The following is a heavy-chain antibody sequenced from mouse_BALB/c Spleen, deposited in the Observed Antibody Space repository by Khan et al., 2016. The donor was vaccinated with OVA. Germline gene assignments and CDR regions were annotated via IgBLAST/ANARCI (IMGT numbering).Heavy chain of an antibody. D-gene: IGHD6-2*01. CDR1: GYTFTNYG. V-gene: IGHV9-1*02. CDR3: ARISSYGYSDV. J-gene: IGHJ1*01. CDR2: INTYTGEP. Sequence: VQLQQSGPELKKPGETVKISCKASGYTFTNYGMNWVKQAPGKGLKWMGWINTYTGEPTYADDFKGRFVFTLDTSASTAYLQISNLKNEDMTTYFCARISSYGYSDVWGAGTTVTVSS.